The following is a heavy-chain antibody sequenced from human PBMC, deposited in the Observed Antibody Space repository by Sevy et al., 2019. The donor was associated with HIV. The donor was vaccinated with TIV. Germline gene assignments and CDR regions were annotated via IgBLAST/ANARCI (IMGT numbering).Heavy chain of an antibody. CDR1: GGTFSSYA. D-gene: IGHD3-22*01. Sequence: ASVKVSCKASGGTFSSYAISWVRQAPGQGLEWMGGIIPIFGTANCAQKFQGRVTITADESTSTAYMELSSLRSEDTAVYYCARSTYYYDSSGYYYAGGFDYWGQGTLVTVSS. CDR3: ARSTYYYDSSGYYYAGGFDY. CDR2: IIPIFGTA. V-gene: IGHV1-69*13. J-gene: IGHJ4*02.